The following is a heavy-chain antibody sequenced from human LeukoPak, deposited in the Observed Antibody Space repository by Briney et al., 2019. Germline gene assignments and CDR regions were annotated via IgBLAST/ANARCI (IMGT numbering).Heavy chain of an antibody. CDR1: GVSISGSSYY. CDR2: IYYSGST. Sequence: SETLSLTCTVSGVSISGSSYYWGWIRQPPGKGLEWIGSIYYSGSTYYNPSLKSRVTISVDTSKNQFSLKLNSVTAADTAVYYCARDRVNGDYPEGYYYYYGMDVWGQGTTVTVSS. V-gene: IGHV4-39*07. J-gene: IGHJ6*02. CDR3: ARDRVNGDYPEGYYYYYGMDV. D-gene: IGHD4-17*01.